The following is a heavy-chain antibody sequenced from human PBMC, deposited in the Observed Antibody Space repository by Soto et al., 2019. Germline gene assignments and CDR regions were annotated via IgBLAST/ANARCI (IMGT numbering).Heavy chain of an antibody. J-gene: IGHJ4*02. CDR2: LIPLFGTT. CDR3: ARGPNWGYRFDS. CDR1: GGTFSGHA. Sequence: QVQLVQSGAEVKKPGSSVKVSCEASGGTFSGHAISWVRQAPGQGPEWMGGLIPLFGTTQHAQNFQDRLTVTADTSTSTAYMELPSLRFEDTAISYCARGPNWGYRFDSWGQGTLVNVSS. V-gene: IGHV1-69*06. D-gene: IGHD7-27*01.